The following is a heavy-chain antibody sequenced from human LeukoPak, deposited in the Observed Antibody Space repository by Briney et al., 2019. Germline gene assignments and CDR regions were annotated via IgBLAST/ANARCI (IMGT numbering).Heavy chain of an antibody. D-gene: IGHD5-18*01. CDR2: ISGSGSST. J-gene: IGHJ4*02. V-gene: IGHV3-23*01. Sequence: GGSLRLSCAASGFTFNFYAMSWARQAPGKGLEWVSAISGSGSSTYYADSVKGRFTISRDNSKDTLYLQMNSLRAEDMAIYYCAKDQRGNSQPFDYWGQGILVTVSS. CDR1: GFTFNFYA. CDR3: AKDQRGNSQPFDY.